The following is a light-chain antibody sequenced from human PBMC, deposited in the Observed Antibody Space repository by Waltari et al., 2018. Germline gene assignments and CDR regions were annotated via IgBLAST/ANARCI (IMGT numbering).Light chain of an antibody. Sequence: QSALTQPASVSGSPGQSITISCTGTSRDVGGYNDVSWYQQHPGKAPKLMIYEVSNRPSGVSNRFSGSKSGNTASLTISGLQAEDEADYYCSSYTSSSTLEVFGGGTKLTVL. CDR2: EVS. CDR3: SSYTSSSTLEV. J-gene: IGLJ3*02. CDR1: SRDVGGYND. V-gene: IGLV2-14*01.